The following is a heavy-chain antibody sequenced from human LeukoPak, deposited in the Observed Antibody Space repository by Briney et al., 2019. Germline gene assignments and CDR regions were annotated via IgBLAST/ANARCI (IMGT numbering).Heavy chain of an antibody. Sequence: ASVKVSRKASGYSFTSYGISWVRQAPGQGLEWMGWISAYNGNTNYAQKVQGRVTMDTDTSTSTAYMELRSLRPDDTAVYFCARAPPGLVIPTAKLLDYWGQGTLVSVSS. V-gene: IGHV1-18*01. CDR2: ISAYNGNT. J-gene: IGHJ4*02. D-gene: IGHD2-2*01. CDR1: GYSFTSYG. CDR3: ARAPPGLVIPTAKLLDY.